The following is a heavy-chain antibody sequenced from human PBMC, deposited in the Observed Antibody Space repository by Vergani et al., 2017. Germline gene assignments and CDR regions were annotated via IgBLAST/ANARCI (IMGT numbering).Heavy chain of an antibody. J-gene: IGHJ6*04. V-gene: IGHV3-30*11. CDR2: ISYDGSNK. Sequence: SGFTFSSYAMHWVRQAPGKGLEGVAVISYDGSNKYYADSVKGRFTISRDNSKNTLYLQMNSLRAEDTAVYYCARDSSGDIVVPSESDVWGKGTTVTVSS. CDR3: ARDSSGDIVVPSESDV. D-gene: IGHD2-2*01. CDR1: GFTFSSYA.